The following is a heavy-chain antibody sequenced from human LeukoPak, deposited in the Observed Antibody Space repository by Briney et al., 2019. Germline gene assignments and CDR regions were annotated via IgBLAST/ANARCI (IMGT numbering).Heavy chain of an antibody. Sequence: ASETLSLTCTVSRYSISSDYYWGWIRQPPGKGLEWIGSIYYSGSTYYNPSLKSRVTISVDTSKNQFSLKLSSVTAADTAVYYCARDVKGFDYWGQGTLVTVSS. CDR3: ARDVKGFDY. V-gene: IGHV4-38-2*02. CDR1: RYSISSDYY. CDR2: IYYSGST. J-gene: IGHJ4*02.